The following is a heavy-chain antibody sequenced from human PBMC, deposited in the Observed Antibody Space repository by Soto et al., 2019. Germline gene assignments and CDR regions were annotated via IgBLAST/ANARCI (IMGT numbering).Heavy chain of an antibody. Sequence: ASVKVSCKASGGTFSSYAISWVRQAPGQGLEWMGGIITIFGTANYAQKFQGRVTITADESTSTAYMELSSLRSEDTAVYYCARTLEYYYDSSGYYNWFDPWGQGTLVTVSS. V-gene: IGHV1-69*13. CDR3: ARTLEYYYDSSGYYNWFDP. CDR2: IITIFGTA. J-gene: IGHJ5*02. D-gene: IGHD3-22*01. CDR1: GGTFSSYA.